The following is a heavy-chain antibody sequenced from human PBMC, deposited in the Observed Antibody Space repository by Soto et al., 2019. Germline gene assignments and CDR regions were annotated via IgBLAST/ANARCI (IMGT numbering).Heavy chain of an antibody. CDR2: ISWNSGSI. V-gene: IGHV3-9*01. CDR1: GFTFDDYA. CDR3: AKDTSRYNWNYDGNNWFHP. J-gene: IGHJ5*02. Sequence: EVQLVESGGGSVQPGRSLRLSCAASGFTFDDYAMHWVRQAPGKGLEWVSGISWNSGSIAYADSVKGRVTISRDNDKNSLYLQMNKLRAEDTALYYCAKDTSRYNWNYDGNNWFHPWGQGTLVTVSS. D-gene: IGHD1-7*01.